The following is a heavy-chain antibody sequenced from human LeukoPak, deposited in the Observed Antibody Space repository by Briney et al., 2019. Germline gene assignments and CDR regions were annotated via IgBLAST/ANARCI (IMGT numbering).Heavy chain of an antibody. D-gene: IGHD1-26*01. V-gene: IGHV4-59*01. J-gene: IGHJ4*02. CDR3: ARGGRWRGPFDY. CDR2: IYYSGST. CDR1: GGSISSYY. Sequence: SETLSLTCTVSGGSISSYYWSWIRQPPGKGLEWIGYIYYSGSTNYNPSLKSRVTISVDTSKNQFSLKLSSVTAADTAVYYCARGGRWRGPFDYWGQGTLVTVSS.